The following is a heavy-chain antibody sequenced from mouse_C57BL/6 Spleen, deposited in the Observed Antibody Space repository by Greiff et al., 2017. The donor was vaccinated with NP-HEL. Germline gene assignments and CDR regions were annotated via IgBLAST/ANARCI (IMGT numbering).Heavy chain of an antibody. J-gene: IGHJ2*01. D-gene: IGHD2-1*01. CDR2: INPSTGGT. V-gene: IGHV1-42*01. CDR1: GYSFTGYY. CDR3: ARGPYGNYPYFDY. Sequence: EVKLQESGPELVKPGASVKISCKASGYSFTGYYMNWVKQSPEKSLEWIGEINPSTGGTTYNQKFKAKATLTVDKSSSTAYMQLKSLTSEDSAVYYCARGPYGNYPYFDYWGQGTTLTVSS.